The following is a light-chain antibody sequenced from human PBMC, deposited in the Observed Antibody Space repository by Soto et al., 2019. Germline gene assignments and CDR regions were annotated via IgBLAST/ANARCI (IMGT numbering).Light chain of an antibody. CDR1: HSISSW. CDR3: QQYNSYPWK. Sequence: DIQMTQSPSTLSASVGDRVTITCRASHSISSWLAWYQQKPGKAPKLLIYKASSFESGVPSMFSGSGSGTEFTLTISSLQPAEFVTYYCQQYNSYPWKFGQGTKVEIK. CDR2: KAS. V-gene: IGKV1-5*03. J-gene: IGKJ1*01.